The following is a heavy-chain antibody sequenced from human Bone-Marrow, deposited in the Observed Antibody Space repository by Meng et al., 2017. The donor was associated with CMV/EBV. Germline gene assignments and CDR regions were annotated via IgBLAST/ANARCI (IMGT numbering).Heavy chain of an antibody. D-gene: IGHD2-2*02. Sequence: SETLSLTFAVYGGSFSAYYWSWIRQPPGKGLEWIGELNPSGSTNYNPSLKSRVTISVDTSKNQFSLKLSSVTAADTAVYYCARARRGYCSSTSCYTSAGYYYYGMDVWGQGTTVTVSS. CDR2: LNPSGST. CDR1: GGSFSAYY. V-gene: IGHV4-34*01. CDR3: ARARRGYCSSTSCYTSAGYYYYGMDV. J-gene: IGHJ6*02.